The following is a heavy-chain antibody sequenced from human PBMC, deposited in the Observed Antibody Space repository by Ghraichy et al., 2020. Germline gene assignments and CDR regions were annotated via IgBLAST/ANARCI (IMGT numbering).Heavy chain of an antibody. CDR2: MYYRGST. CDR3: ARGSKRPYLGTYHYDSSDYHFSPHWFDT. D-gene: IGHD3-22*01. Sequence: SETLSLTCTVSGASISSYYWSWIRQSPGKGLEWIGYMYYRGSTNYNPSLRSRVTISVDTSTNQLSLKLRSVTAADTAVYYCARGSKRPYLGTYHYDSSDYHFSPHWFDTWGQGTLVTVSS. J-gene: IGHJ5*02. CDR1: GASISSYY. V-gene: IGHV4-59*01.